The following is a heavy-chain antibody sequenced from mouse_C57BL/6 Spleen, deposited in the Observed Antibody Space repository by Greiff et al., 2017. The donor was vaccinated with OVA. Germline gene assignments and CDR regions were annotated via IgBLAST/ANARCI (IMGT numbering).Heavy chain of an antibody. J-gene: IGHJ1*03. D-gene: IGHD1-1*01. CDR3: AKSTDWYFDV. CDR2: ISYDGSN. V-gene: IGHV3-6*01. Sequence: EVKLVESGPGLVKPSQSLSLTCSVTGYSITSGYYWNWIRQFPGNKLEWMGYISYDGSNNYNPSLKNRISITRDTSKNQCSLKLNAVTTEDTATDYCAKSTDWYFDVWGTGTTVTVSS. CDR1: GYSITSGYY.